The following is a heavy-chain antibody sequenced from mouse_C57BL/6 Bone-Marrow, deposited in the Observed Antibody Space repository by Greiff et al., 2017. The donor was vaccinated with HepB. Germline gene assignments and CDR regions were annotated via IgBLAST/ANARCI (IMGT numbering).Heavy chain of an antibody. J-gene: IGHJ2*01. CDR3: ARSGDGYYLYSVNFDY. D-gene: IGHD2-3*01. Sequence: VQLKESGPELVKPGASVKISCKASGYTFTDYYINWVKQRPGQGLEWIGWIFPGSGSTYYNEKFKGKATLTVDKSSSTAYMLLSSLTSEDSAVYFCARSGDGYYLYSVNFDYWRQGTTLTVSS. CDR2: IFPGSGST. V-gene: IGHV1-75*01. CDR1: GYTFTDYY.